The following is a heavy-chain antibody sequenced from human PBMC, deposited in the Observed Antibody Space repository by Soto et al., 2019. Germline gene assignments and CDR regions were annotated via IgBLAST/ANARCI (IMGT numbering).Heavy chain of an antibody. V-gene: IGHV4-39*02. J-gene: IGHJ6*02. CDR2: VFYTGFT. CDR1: GGSISGSYYY. D-gene: IGHD3-16*01. CDR3: ARDGGEIWNNNYYYSGMDV. Sequence: SETLSLTCAVSGGSISGSYYYWAWLRQSPGKGPEWIGSVFYTGFTSYNPSLESRVSVSVDTSKSQFSLKLSAVTAADTAVYYCARDGGEIWNNNYYYSGMDVWGQGTTVTVSS.